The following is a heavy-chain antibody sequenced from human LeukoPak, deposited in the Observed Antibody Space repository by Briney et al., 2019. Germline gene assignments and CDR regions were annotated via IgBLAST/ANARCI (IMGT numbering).Heavy chain of an antibody. CDR1: GGSFSGYY. CDR2: INHSGST. CDR3: ARAQYDFWNGYPNWFDP. J-gene: IGHJ5*02. Sequence: PSETLSLTCAVYGGSFSGYYWSWIRQPPGKGLEWIGEINHSGSTNYNPSLKSRVTISVDTSKNQFSLKLSSVTAADTAVYYCARAQYDFWNGYPNWFDPWGQGTLVTVSS. D-gene: IGHD3-3*01. V-gene: IGHV4-34*01.